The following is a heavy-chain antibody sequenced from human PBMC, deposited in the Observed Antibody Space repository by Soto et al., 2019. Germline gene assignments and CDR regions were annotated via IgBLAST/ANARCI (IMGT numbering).Heavy chain of an antibody. Sequence: PSPTLSLTCAISGDSVSSNSAAWNWIRQSPSRGLEWLGRTYYRSKWYNDYAVSVKSRITINPDTSKNQFSLQLNSVTPEDTAVYYCARIRYNWNYPATYYYYYGMDVWGQGTTVTVSS. J-gene: IGHJ6*02. D-gene: IGHD1-7*01. CDR1: GDSVSSNSAA. CDR2: TYYRSKWYN. CDR3: ARIRYNWNYPATYYYYYGMDV. V-gene: IGHV6-1*01.